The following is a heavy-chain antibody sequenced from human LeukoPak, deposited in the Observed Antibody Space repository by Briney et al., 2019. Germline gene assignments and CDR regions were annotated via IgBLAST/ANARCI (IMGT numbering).Heavy chain of an antibody. CDR2: ISYDGSNK. CDR3: ARDILPPNSSGWYRAPMFYYYGMDV. J-gene: IGHJ6*02. Sequence: PGGSLRLSCAASGFTFSSYAMHWVRQAPGKGLEWVAVISYDGSNKYYADSVKGRFTISRDNSKNTLYLQMNSLRAEDTAVYYCARDILPPNSSGWYRAPMFYYYGMDVWGQGTTVTVSS. V-gene: IGHV3-30-3*01. CDR1: GFTFSSYA. D-gene: IGHD6-19*01.